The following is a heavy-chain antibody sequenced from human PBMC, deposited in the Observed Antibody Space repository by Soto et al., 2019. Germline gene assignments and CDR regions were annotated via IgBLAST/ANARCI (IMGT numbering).Heavy chain of an antibody. CDR1: GFTFSSYA. CDR2: ISYDGSNK. J-gene: IGHJ4*02. V-gene: IGHV3-30-3*01. D-gene: IGHD6-13*01. CDR3: ARDGNWYREGYYFDY. Sequence: QVQLVESGGGVVQPGRSLRLSCAASGFTFSSYAMHWVRQAPGKGLEWVAVISYDGSNKYYADSVKGRFTISRDNSKNTRYLQMNSLRAEDTAVYYCARDGNWYREGYYFDYWGQGTLVTVSS.